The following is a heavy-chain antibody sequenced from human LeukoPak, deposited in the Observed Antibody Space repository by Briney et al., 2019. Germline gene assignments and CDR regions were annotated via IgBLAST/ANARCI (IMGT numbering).Heavy chain of an antibody. J-gene: IGHJ4*02. Sequence: PSETLSLTCTVSGGSISSGSYYWSWIRQHPGKGLEWIGYIYYSGSTYYNPSLKSRVTISVDTSKNQFSLKLSSVTAADTAVYYCASFSSSNKLGFDYWGQGTLVTVSS. CDR2: IYYSGST. V-gene: IGHV4-31*03. CDR1: GGSISSGSYY. CDR3: ASFSSSNKLGFDY. D-gene: IGHD6-6*01.